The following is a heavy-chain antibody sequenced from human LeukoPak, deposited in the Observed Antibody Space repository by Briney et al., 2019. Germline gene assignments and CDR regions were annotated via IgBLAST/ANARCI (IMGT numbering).Heavy chain of an antibody. J-gene: IGHJ4*02. Sequence: SVKVSCKASGGTFSSYAISWVRQAPGQGLEWMGGIIPILGTANYAQKFQGRVTITADESTSTAYMELSSLRSEDTAVYYCAREGVDYDILTGYYRGGYFDYWGQGTLVTVSS. D-gene: IGHD3-9*01. CDR3: AREGVDYDILTGYYRGGYFDY. CDR1: GGTFSSYA. V-gene: IGHV1-69*13. CDR2: IIPILGTA.